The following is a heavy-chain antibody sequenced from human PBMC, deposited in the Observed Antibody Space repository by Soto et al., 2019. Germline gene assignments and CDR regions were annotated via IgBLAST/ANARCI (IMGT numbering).Heavy chain of an antibody. V-gene: IGHV3-74*01. D-gene: IGHD4-17*01. CDR1: GFTFSSYW. Sequence: EVQLVESGGGLVHPGGSLRLSCAASGFTFSSYWMYWVRQAPEKALVWVSRINSDGSSTSYQDSVKGRITISRDNAKNTLYLQMNSLRAEDTAVYYCAREGPSENCGDYSFDDYWGQGTLVTVSS. CDR3: AREGPSENCGDYSFDDY. CDR2: INSDGSST. J-gene: IGHJ4*02.